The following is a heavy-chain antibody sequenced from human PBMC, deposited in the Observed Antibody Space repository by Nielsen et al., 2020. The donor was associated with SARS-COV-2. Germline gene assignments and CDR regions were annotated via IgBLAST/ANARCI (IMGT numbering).Heavy chain of an antibody. Sequence: ASVKVSCKASGYTFSSNGISWVRLAPGQGLEWVGWISPYNGNTNYARKLQGRVTMTTDTSTSTAYMELRSLRSDDTAVYYCARDLSAGHFDYWGQGTLVTVSS. D-gene: IGHD6-13*01. J-gene: IGHJ4*02. CDR1: GYTFSSNG. CDR3: ARDLSAGHFDY. V-gene: IGHV1-18*04. CDR2: ISPYNGNT.